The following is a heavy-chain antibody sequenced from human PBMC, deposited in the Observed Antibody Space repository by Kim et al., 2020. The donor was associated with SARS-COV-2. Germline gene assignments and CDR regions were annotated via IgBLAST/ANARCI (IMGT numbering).Heavy chain of an antibody. J-gene: IGHJ4*02. Sequence: SLKSRVTISVDTSKNQFSLKLSSVTAADTAVYYCARAASDFWSGYYYFDYWGQGTLVTVSS. V-gene: IGHV4-59*01. D-gene: IGHD3-3*01. CDR3: ARAASDFWSGYYYFDY.